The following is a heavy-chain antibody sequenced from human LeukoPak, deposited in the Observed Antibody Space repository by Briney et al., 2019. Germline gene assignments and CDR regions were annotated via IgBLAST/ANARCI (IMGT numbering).Heavy chain of an antibody. CDR3: ARLSMVRGVIRFDY. D-gene: IGHD3-10*01. Sequence: GSLRLSCAASGFTFSSYWMSWIRQPPGKGLEWIGEINHSGSTNYNPSLKSRVTISVDTSKNQFSLKLSSVTAADTAVYYCARLSMVRGVIRFDYWGQGTLVTVSS. CDR2: INHSGST. J-gene: IGHJ4*02. V-gene: IGHV4-34*01. CDR1: GFTFSSYW.